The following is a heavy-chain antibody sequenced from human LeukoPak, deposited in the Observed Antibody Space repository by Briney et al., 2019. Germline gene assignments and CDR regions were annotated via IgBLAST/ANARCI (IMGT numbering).Heavy chain of an antibody. D-gene: IGHD6-13*01. CDR1: GFTFSSYW. J-gene: IGHJ5*02. Sequence: GGSLRLSCAASGFTFSSYWMSWVRQAPGKGLEWVANIKQDGSEKYYVDSVKGRFTISRDNSKNTLYLQMNSLRAEDTAVYYCAKGLQQLVPFWFDPWGQGTLVTVSS. CDR2: IKQDGSEK. CDR3: AKGLQQLVPFWFDP. V-gene: IGHV3-7*03.